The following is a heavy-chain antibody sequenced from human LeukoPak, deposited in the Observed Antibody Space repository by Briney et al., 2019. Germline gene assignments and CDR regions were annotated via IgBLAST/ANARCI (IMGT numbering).Heavy chain of an antibody. CDR1: GGSVSSGSYY. V-gene: IGHV4-61*09. CDR3: ARSGLRYFDWSIV. D-gene: IGHD3-9*01. Sequence: PQTLSLTCTVSGGSVSSGSYYWNWGRQPAGRGLERSRQIYTGGTTNSNPSLKSRVTISVDTSKKHFPLKLSFVSAANTAVYYWARSGLRYFDWSIVWGQGTLVTVSS. CDR2: IYTGGTT. J-gene: IGHJ4*02.